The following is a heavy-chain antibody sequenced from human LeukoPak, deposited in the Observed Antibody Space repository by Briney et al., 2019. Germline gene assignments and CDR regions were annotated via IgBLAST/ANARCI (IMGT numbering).Heavy chain of an antibody. CDR1: GYTFTSYG. V-gene: IGHV1-18*01. Sequence: VSVKVSCKASGYTFTSYGISWVRQAPGQGLEWMGWISAYNGNTNYAQKLQGRVTMTTDTSTSTAYMELRSLRSDDTAVYYCARDTYGAPDWYFDLWGRGTLVTVSS. D-gene: IGHD4-17*01. CDR3: ARDTYGAPDWYFDL. CDR2: ISAYNGNT. J-gene: IGHJ2*01.